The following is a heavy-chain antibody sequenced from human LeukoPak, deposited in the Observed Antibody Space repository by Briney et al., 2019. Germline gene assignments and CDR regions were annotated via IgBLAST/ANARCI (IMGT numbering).Heavy chain of an antibody. D-gene: IGHD6-6*01. CDR2: MNPNSGNT. J-gene: IGHJ6*03. CDR3: GRGSNLASRRNRYYYSMDV. V-gene: IGHV1-8*01. Sequence: ASVKLSCKASGYTFTSYDMNWVRQATGQGLEWMGWMNPNSGNTCYAQKLQGRVTMTRNNSKSTVYMEMSSLRSEDTAVYYCGRGSNLASRRNRYYYSMDVWGKGTTVTVSS. CDR1: GYTFTSYD.